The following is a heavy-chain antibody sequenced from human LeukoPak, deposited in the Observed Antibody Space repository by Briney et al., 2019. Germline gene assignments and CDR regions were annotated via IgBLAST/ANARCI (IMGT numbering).Heavy chain of an antibody. D-gene: IGHD3-22*01. V-gene: IGHV1-18*01. J-gene: IGHJ6*03. CDR2: ISAYNGNT. CDR3: AGQPRGYYDSSGYPPIRPRYYYYYMDV. Sequence: GASVKVSCKASGYTFTSYGISWVRQAPGQGLEWMGWISAYNGNTNYAQKLQGRVTMTTDTSTSTAYMELSSLRSEDTAVYYCAGQPRGYYDSSGYPPIRPRYYYYYMDVWGKGTTVTVSS. CDR1: GYTFTSYG.